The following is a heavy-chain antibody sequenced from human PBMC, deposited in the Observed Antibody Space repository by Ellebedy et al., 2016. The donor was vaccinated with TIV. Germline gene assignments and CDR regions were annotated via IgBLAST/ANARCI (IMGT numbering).Heavy chain of an antibody. CDR3: ARGDCSGGSCYSHDY. Sequence: ASVKVSXKASGYTFTSYGISWVRQAPGQGLEWMGWISAYNGNTNYAQKLQGRVTMTTDTSTSTAYMELRSLRSDDTAVYYCARGDCSGGSCYSHDYWGQGTLVTVSS. J-gene: IGHJ4*02. CDR2: ISAYNGNT. V-gene: IGHV1-18*01. CDR1: GYTFTSYG. D-gene: IGHD2-15*01.